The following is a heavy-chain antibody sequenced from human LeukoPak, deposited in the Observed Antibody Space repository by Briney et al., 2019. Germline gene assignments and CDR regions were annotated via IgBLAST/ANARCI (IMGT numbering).Heavy chain of an antibody. CDR3: AYGSSSWYVEPFPY. J-gene: IGHJ4*02. CDR1: GYTFTSYD. CDR2: MNPNSGNT. V-gene: IGHV1-8*01. D-gene: IGHD6-13*01. Sequence: ASVKVSCKASGYTFTSYDINWVRQATGQGLEWMGWMNPNSGNTGYAQKFQGRVTMTRNTSISTAYMELSSLRSEDTAVYYCAYGSSSWYVEPFPYWGQGTLVTVSS.